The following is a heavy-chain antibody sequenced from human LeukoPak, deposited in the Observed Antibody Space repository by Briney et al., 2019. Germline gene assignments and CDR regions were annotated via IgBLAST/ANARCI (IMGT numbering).Heavy chain of an antibody. Sequence: SETLSLTCTVSGDSISTYYWSWIRQPPGKGLEWIGYFYYSGSTNYNPSLKSRVTILVDTSKNQFSLKLSSVTAADTALYYCARAQYSSSPLYYGMDVWGQGTTVTVSS. CDR3: ARAQYSSSPLYYGMDV. CDR1: GDSISTYY. D-gene: IGHD6-13*01. V-gene: IGHV4-59*08. J-gene: IGHJ6*02. CDR2: FYYSGST.